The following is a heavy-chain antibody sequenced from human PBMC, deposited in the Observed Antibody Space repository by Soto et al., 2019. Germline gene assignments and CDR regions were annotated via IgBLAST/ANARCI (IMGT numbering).Heavy chain of an antibody. J-gene: IGHJ5*02. CDR3: ARWWSGSRQGFDP. Sequence: QVQLQESGPGLVKPSQNLSLTCTVSGGSISSGDYYWSWIRQHPGKGLEWIGYIYYSGSTYYNPSLKKRVTISVDTSKNQSSLKLSSGTAAETAVYYCARWWSGSRQGFDPWGQGTLVTVSS. V-gene: IGHV4-31*03. CDR1: GGSISSGDYY. D-gene: IGHD3-3*01. CDR2: IYYSGST.